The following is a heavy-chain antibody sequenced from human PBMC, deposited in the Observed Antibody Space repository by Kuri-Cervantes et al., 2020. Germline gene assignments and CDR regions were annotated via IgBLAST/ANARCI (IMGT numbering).Heavy chain of an antibody. Sequence: ASVKVSCKASGYTFTSYAMHWVRQAPGQRLEWMGWINAGNGNTNYAQKLQGRVTMTTDTSTSTAYMELRSLRSDDTAVYYCARSGRYYYDSSGYLGGGYWGQGTLVTVSS. CDR1: GYTFTSYA. CDR3: ARSGRYYYDSSGYLGGGY. J-gene: IGHJ4*02. V-gene: IGHV1-3*01. CDR2: INAGNGNT. D-gene: IGHD3-22*01.